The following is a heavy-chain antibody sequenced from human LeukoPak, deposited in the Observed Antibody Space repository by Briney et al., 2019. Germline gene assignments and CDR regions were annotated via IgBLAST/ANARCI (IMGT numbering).Heavy chain of an antibody. CDR3: ARDWSGVSLD. V-gene: IGHV3-21*01. Sequence: GGSLRLSCAASGFTFRSYSMNWVRQAPGKGLEWVSYISSGSNYIYYADSVKGRFTISRDNARNSLYLKMNSLRAEDRAVYYCARDWSGVSLDWGKGTLVTVSS. CDR1: GFTFRSYS. D-gene: IGHD3-10*01. CDR2: ISSGSNYI. J-gene: IGHJ4*02.